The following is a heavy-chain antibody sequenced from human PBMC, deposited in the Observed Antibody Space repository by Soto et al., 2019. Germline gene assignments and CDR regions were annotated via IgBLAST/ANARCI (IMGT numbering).Heavy chain of an antibody. CDR3: ARDNNSYASGGYSNEYYYDYGREL. V-gene: IGHV1-46*01. J-gene: IGHJ6*04. D-gene: IGHD3-10*01. Sequence: ASLKGSCKASGYTFTSYYMHWVRQAPGQGLEWMGIINPSGGSTSCAQKFQGRVTMTRDTSTSTVYMELSSLRSEDTAVYYCARDNNSYASGGYSNEYYYDYGRELWGEGTRVTVSS. CDR1: GYTFTSYY. CDR2: INPSGGST.